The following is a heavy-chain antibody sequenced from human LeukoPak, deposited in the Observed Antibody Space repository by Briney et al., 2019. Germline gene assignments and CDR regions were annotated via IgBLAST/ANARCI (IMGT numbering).Heavy chain of an antibody. Sequence: PGGSLRLSCVASGFSFRDYWMSWVRQAPGKGLEWVADIEPDGSGKTYVDSVKGRFTISRDNAQQSLYLQMDTLTAEDTAVYYCVTSWVRQERDFWGQGTLVTVSS. D-gene: IGHD3-10*01. J-gene: IGHJ4*02. CDR3: VTSWVRQERDF. V-gene: IGHV3-7*01. CDR1: GFSFRDYW. CDR2: IEPDGSGK.